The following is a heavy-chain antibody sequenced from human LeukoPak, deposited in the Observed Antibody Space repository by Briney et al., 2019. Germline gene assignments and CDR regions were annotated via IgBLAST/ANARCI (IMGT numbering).Heavy chain of an antibody. J-gene: IGHJ4*02. CDR1: GFTFAKFA. D-gene: IGHD5-18*01. Sequence: GESLRLSCAISGFTFAKFAMSWVRQAPGKGLEWVSYISSSGSTIYYADSVKGRFTISRDNAKNSLYLQMNSLRAEDTAVYYCARVRGVTAMMVTGLVDYWGQGTLVTVSS. CDR2: ISSSGSTI. V-gene: IGHV3-11*01. CDR3: ARVRGVTAMMVTGLVDY.